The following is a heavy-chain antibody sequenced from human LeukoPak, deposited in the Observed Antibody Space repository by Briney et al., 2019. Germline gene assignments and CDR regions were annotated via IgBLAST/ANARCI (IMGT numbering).Heavy chain of an antibody. CDR1: GFTFSSYS. CDR3: ARGPYESLALFDY. J-gene: IGHJ4*02. V-gene: IGHV3-48*01. Sequence: PGGSLRLSCAASGFTFSSYSMNWVRQAPGKGQEWVSYISSSSSTIYYADSVKGRFTISRDNAKNSLYLQMNSLRAEDTAVYYCARGPYESLALFDYWGQGTLVTVSS. CDR2: ISSSSSTI. D-gene: IGHD3-16*01.